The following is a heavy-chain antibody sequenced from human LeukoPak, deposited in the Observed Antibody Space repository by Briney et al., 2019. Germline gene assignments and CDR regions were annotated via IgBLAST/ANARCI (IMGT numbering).Heavy chain of an antibody. Sequence: ASVKVSCKASGYIFTQYGISWVRQAPGQGLEWMASISTYTGDTNNAQNFQGRVTMTTDTFTSTAYMELSSLRSEDTAVYYCARGALSKWLDYWGQGTLVTVSS. CDR2: ISTYTGDT. D-gene: IGHD6-19*01. V-gene: IGHV1-18*01. J-gene: IGHJ4*02. CDR1: GYIFTQYG. CDR3: ARGALSKWLDY.